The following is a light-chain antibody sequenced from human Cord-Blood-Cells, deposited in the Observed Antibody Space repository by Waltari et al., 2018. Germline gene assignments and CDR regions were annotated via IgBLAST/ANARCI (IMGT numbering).Light chain of an antibody. CDR2: GAS. CDR1: QRVSSN. V-gene: IGKV3-15*01. CDR3: QQYNNWLIT. Sequence: EIVMTQSPATLSVSPGERATLSCRASQRVSSNLAWYQQKPGQAPRLLIYGASTRATGIPARFSGGGSGTEFTLTISSLQSEDFAVYYCQQYNNWLITFGQGTRLEIK. J-gene: IGKJ5*01.